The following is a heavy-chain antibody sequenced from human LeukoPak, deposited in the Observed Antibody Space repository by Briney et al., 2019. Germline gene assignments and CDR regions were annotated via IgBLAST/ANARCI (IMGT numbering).Heavy chain of an antibody. J-gene: IGHJ4*02. CDR1: GFTVSSNY. D-gene: IGHD6-19*01. CDR3: ATAVAGTGIIDY. CDR2: IYSGGST. V-gene: IGHV3-53*01. Sequence: GGSLRLSCAASGFTVSSNYMSWVRQAPGKGLEWVSVIYSGGSTYYADSVKGRFTISRDNSKNTLYLQMNSLRAEDTAAYYCATAVAGTGIIDYWGQGTLVTVSS.